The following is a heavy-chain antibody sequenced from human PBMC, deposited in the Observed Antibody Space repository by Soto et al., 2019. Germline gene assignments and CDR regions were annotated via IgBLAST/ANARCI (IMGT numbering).Heavy chain of an antibody. V-gene: IGHV3-74*01. CDR2: INSDGSST. J-gene: IGHJ6*02. D-gene: IGHD2-8*02. CDR3: ARAPGPTGQTYGWVDPGYYYGMDV. CDR1: GFTFSSYW. Sequence: GGSLRLSCAASGFTFSSYWMHWVRQVPGKGLVWVSRINSDGSSTSYADSVKGRFTISRDNAKNTLFLQMNSLRAEDTAVYYCARAPGPTGQTYGWVDPGYYYGMDVWGQGTTVTVSS.